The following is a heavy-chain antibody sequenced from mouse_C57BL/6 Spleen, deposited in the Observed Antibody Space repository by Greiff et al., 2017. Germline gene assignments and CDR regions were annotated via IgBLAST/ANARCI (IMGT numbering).Heavy chain of an antibody. CDR1: GFTFSSYT. D-gene: IGHD2-3*01. Sequence: EVMLVESGGGLVKPGGSLKLSCAASGFTFSSYTMSWVRQTPEKRLEWVATISGGGGNTYYPASVKGRFTISRDNAKNTLYLQMSSLRSEDTALYYCARDNGYYVGLAYWGQGTLVTVSA. CDR2: ISGGGGNT. J-gene: IGHJ3*01. V-gene: IGHV5-9*01. CDR3: ARDNGYYVGLAY.